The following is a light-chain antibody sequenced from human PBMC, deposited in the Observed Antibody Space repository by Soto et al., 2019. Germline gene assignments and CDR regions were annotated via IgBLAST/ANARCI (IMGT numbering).Light chain of an antibody. J-gene: IGKJ1*01. CDR3: QQYGSSPTWT. Sequence: EIVLTQSPGTLSLSPGERATLSCRASQSVSSSYLAWYQQKPGQAPRLLIYGAASRATGIPDRFSVSGSGTDFTLTISRVGPEDVAVYYCQQYGSSPTWTFGQGTKVESK. CDR1: QSVSSSY. V-gene: IGKV3-20*01. CDR2: GAA.